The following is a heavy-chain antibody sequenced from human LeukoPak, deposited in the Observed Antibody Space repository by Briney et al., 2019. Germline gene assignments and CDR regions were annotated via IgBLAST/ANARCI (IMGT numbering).Heavy chain of an antibody. CDR1: GFTFSDAW. CDR2: IKSKTDGGTT. J-gene: IGHJ4*02. D-gene: IGHD6-19*01. Sequence: GGSLRLSCAASGFTFSDAWMSWVRQAPGKGLEWVGRIKSKTDGGTTDYAAPVKGRFTISRDDSKNTLYLQMNSLKTEDTAVYYCTAAGYSSGWYGDYFDYWGQGTLVTVSS. CDR3: TAAGYSSGWYGDYFDY. V-gene: IGHV3-15*01.